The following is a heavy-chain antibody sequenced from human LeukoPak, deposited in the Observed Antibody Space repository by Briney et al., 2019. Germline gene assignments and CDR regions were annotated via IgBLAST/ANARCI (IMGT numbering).Heavy chain of an antibody. CDR3: AKGKVTAFLDWFDP. V-gene: IGHV3-33*06. J-gene: IGHJ5*02. Sequence: GGSLRLSCAASGFTFSSYGMHWVRQAPGKGLEWVAVIWYDGSNKYYADSVKGRFTISRDNSKNTLYLQLNSLRAEDTAIYYCAKGKVTAFLDWFDPWGQGTLVTVSS. D-gene: IGHD2-21*02. CDR2: IWYDGSNK. CDR1: GFTFSSYG.